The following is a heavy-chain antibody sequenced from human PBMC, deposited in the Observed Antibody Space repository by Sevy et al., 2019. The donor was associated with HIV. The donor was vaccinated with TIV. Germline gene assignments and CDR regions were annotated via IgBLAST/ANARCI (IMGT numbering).Heavy chain of an antibody. J-gene: IGHJ3*02. D-gene: IGHD1-26*01. CDR3: ARDVVGAALDAFDI. Sequence: GGSLRLSCTASGFTFSSYSMNWVRQAPGKGLEWVSYIKRGSTTIYYADSVKGRFTISRDNAKNSLYLQMNSLRDEDTAVYYCARDVVGAALDAFDIWGQGTMVTVSS. CDR2: IKRGSTTI. CDR1: GFTFSSYS. V-gene: IGHV3-48*02.